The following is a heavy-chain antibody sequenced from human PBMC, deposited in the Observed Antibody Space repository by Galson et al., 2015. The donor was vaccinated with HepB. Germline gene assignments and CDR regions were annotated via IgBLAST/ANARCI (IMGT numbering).Heavy chain of an antibody. V-gene: IGHV4-4*02. CDR2: IYHSGST. J-gene: IGHJ4*02. Sequence: TLSLTCAVSGGSIISSNWWSWVRQPPGKGLEWIGEIYHSGSTNYNPSLKSRVTISVDKSENQFSLKLSSVTAADTAVYYCAREGAPTGGGIDFWGQGTLVTVSS. D-gene: IGHD1-26*01. CDR1: GGSIISSNW. CDR3: AREGAPTGGGIDF.